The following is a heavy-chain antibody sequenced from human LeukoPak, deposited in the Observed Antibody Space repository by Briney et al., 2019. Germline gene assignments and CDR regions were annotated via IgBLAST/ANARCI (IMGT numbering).Heavy chain of an antibody. D-gene: IGHD5-12*01. CDR1: GYSFTNYW. V-gene: IGHV5-51*01. CDR3: ARQRDSGFDFDS. J-gene: IGHJ4*02. Sequence: GESLKISCMGSGYSFTNYWIGWVRQVPGSGLDWMGVTYPSDSHTTYSPSFQGQITISADKSIDTAYLQWSSLKASDTAMYYCARQRDSGFDFDSWGQGTLVTVSS. CDR2: TYPSDSHT.